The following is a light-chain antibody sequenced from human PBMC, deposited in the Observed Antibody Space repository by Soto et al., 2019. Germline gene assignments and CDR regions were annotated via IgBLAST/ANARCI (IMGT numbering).Light chain of an antibody. J-gene: IGLJ2*01. CDR3: GTWDSSLKVVV. V-gene: IGLV1-51*02. CDR2: ENN. CDR1: SSNIGNNY. Sequence: QSVLTQPTSVSAAPAQKVTISCSGSSSNIGNNYVSWYQQLPGTAPKLLIYENNKRASGIPDRFSGSKSGTSATLGITGLQTGDEADYYCGTWDSSLKVVVFGGGTKVTVL.